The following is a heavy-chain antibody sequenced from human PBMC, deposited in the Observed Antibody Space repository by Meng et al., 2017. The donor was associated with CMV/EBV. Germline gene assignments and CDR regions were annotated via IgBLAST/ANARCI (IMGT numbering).Heavy chain of an antibody. D-gene: IGHD3-16*01. V-gene: IGHV4-30-4*08. CDR2: IYYSGST. CDR3: ARDLGGGGVIGY. CDR1: GGSISSGDYY. J-gene: IGHJ4*02. Sequence: QVQLQESGPGLVKPSXXLSLTCTVSGGSISSGDYYWSWIRQPPGKGLEWIGYIYYSGSTYYNPSLKSRVTISVDTSKNQFSLKLSSVTAADTAVYYCARDLGGGGVIGYWGQGTLVTVSS.